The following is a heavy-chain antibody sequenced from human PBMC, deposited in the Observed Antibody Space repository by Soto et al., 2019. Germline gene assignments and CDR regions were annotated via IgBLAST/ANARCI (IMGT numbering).Heavy chain of an antibody. Sequence: ETLSRTCTVSGGSISSYYWSWIRQPPGKGLEWIGYIYYSGSTNYNPSLKSRVTISVDTSKNQFSLKLSSVTAADTAVYYCARSDGRYWGQGTLVTVSS. CDR1: GGSISSYY. V-gene: IGHV4-59*01. J-gene: IGHJ4*02. CDR2: IYYSGST. CDR3: ARSDGRY.